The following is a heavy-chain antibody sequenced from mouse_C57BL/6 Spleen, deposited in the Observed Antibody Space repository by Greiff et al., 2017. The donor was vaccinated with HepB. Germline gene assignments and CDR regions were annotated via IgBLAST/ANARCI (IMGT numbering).Heavy chain of an antibody. V-gene: IGHV14-3*01. CDR3: ASPATGTGWYFDV. CDR2: IDPANGNT. J-gene: IGHJ1*03. CDR1: GFNIKNTY. D-gene: IGHD4-1*02. Sequence: VQLQQSVAELVRPGASVKLSCTASGFNIKNTYMHWVKQRPEQGLEWIGRIDPANGNTKYAPKFQGKATITADTSSNTAYLQLSSLTSEDTAIYYWASPATGTGWYFDVWGTGTTVTVSS.